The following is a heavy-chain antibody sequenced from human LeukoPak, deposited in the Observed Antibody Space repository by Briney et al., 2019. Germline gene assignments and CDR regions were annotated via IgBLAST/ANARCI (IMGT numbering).Heavy chain of an antibody. V-gene: IGHV3-13*04. D-gene: IGHD6-13*01. CDR2: IGTAGDK. CDR1: GFTFSSYD. CDR3: ARGVGYSSSWYSMSHGAFDI. Sequence: GGSLRLSCAASGFTFSSYDMHWVRQAIGKGLEWVSAIGTAGDKYYPGSVKGRFTISRENAKNSLYLQMNSLRAGDTAVYYCARGVGYSSSWYSMSHGAFDIWGQGTMVTVSS. J-gene: IGHJ3*02.